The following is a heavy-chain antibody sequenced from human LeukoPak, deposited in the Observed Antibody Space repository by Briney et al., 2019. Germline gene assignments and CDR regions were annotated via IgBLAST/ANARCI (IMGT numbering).Heavy chain of an antibody. Sequence: GASVKVSCKASGGTFSSYAISWVRQAPGQGLEWMGGIIPIFGTADYAQKFQGRVTITADESTSTAYMQLSSLRSEDTAVYYCARGAYSSGSYYFDHWGQGTLVTVSS. CDR1: GGTFSSYA. V-gene: IGHV1-69*13. CDR3: ARGAYSSGSYYFDH. CDR2: IIPIFGTA. D-gene: IGHD6-19*01. J-gene: IGHJ4*02.